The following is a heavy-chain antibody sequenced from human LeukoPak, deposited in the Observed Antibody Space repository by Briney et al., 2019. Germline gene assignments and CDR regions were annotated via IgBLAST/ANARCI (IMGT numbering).Heavy chain of an antibody. V-gene: IGHV3-23*01. D-gene: IGHD3-10*01. Sequence: PGGSLRLSCAASGFTVSSNYMSWVRQAPGKGLEWVSAISGSGGSTYYADSVKGRFTISRDNSKNTLYLQMNSLRAEDTAVYYCAKGLVWGRLGSGESFDYWGQGTLVTVSS. CDR3: AKGLVWGRLGSGESFDY. CDR2: ISGSGGST. CDR1: GFTVSSNY. J-gene: IGHJ4*02.